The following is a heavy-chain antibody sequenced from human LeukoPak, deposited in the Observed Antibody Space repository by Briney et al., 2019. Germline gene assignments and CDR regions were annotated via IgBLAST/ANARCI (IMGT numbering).Heavy chain of an antibody. CDR2: IKEDGSEK. CDR3: AREGTYLRYYYYLDV. Sequence: PGGSLRLSCAVSGFIVSTNYMSWVRQAPGKGLEWVANIKEDGSEKYYVDSVRGRFTISRDNAKNSLYLQMNNLRAEDTAVYFCAREGTYLRYYYYLDVWGKGTTVTVSS. D-gene: IGHD1-26*01. CDR1: GFIVSTNY. V-gene: IGHV3-7*01. J-gene: IGHJ6*03.